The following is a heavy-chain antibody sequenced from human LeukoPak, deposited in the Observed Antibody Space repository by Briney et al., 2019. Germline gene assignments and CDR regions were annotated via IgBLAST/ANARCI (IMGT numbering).Heavy chain of an antibody. CDR1: GGSFSGYY. D-gene: IGHD2-21*02. Sequence: PSETLSLTCAVYGGSFSGYYWSWIRQPPGKGLEWIGEINHSGSTNYNPSLKSRVTISVDTFKNQFSLKLSSVTAADTAVYYCARATARPLDYWGQGTLVTVSS. V-gene: IGHV4-34*01. J-gene: IGHJ4*02. CDR2: INHSGST. CDR3: ARATARPLDY.